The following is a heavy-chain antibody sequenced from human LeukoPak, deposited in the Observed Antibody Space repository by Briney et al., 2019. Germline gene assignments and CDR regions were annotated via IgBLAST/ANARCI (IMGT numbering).Heavy chain of an antibody. CDR3: AGDWVGATDY. CDR1: GGSISSGGYY. V-gene: IGHV4-30-2*01. Sequence: SQTLSLTCTVSGGSISSGGYYWSWIRQPPGKGLEWIGYIYHSGSTYYNPSLKSRVTISVDRSKNQFSLKLSSVTAADTAVYYCAGDWVGATDYWGQGTLVTVSS. D-gene: IGHD1-26*01. CDR2: IYHSGST. J-gene: IGHJ4*02.